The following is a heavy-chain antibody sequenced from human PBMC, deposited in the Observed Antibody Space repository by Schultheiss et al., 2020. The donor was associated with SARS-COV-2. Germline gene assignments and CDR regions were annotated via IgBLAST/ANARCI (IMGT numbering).Heavy chain of an antibody. CDR1: GFTFSSYD. Sequence: GESLKISCAASGFTFSSYDMHWVRQAPGKGLEWVSAISGSGGSTYYADSVKGRFTISRDNSKNTLYLQMNSLRAEDTAVYYCARDRAYYGMDVWGQGTTVTVSS. J-gene: IGHJ6*02. CDR2: ISGSGGST. V-gene: IGHV3-23*01. CDR3: ARDRAYYGMDV. D-gene: IGHD3-10*01.